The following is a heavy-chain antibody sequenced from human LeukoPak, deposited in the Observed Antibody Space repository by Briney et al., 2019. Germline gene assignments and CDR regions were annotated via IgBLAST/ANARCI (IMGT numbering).Heavy chain of an antibody. D-gene: IGHD5-18*01. CDR2: IYYSGST. V-gene: IGHV4-59*01. CDR3: AGGPHTAMATGWFDP. CDR1: NGSISSYY. J-gene: IGHJ5*02. Sequence: LETLSLTCTVSNGSISSYYWSWIRQPPGKGLEWIGYIYYSGSTNYNPSLKSRVTISVDTSKNQFSLKLSSVTAADTAVYYCAGGPHTAMATGWFDPWGQGTLVTVSS.